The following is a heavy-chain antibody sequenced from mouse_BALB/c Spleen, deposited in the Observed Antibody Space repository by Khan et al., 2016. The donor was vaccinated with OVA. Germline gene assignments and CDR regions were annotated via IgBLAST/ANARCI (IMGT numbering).Heavy chain of an antibody. CDR3: APVYNDYVSFAY. CDR2: IYPFNDDT. Sequence: EVQLQESGPELVKPGASVKMSCKASGYTFTSYVMHWVKQKPGLGLEWIGYIYPFNDDTKYNEKFKGKATLTSDKSSSTAYMELSSLTSEDSAVYYCAPVYNDYVSFAYWGQGTLVTVSA. D-gene: IGHD2-13*01. J-gene: IGHJ3*01. V-gene: IGHV1S136*01. CDR1: GYTFTSYV.